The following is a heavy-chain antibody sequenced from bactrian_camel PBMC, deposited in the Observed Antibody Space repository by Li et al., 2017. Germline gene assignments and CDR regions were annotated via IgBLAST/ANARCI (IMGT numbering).Heavy chain of an antibody. CDR3: AARYCRGSGGSTLLQVPGFFFY. D-gene: IGHD2*01. Sequence: HVQLVESGGGSVQPGGSLRLSCGASGHTYSSNCMGWFRQRSGKEREGVATIRGDGAPTYADSVKGRFTISKDNGKRTLILQMNSLEVEDTAMYYCAARYCRGSGGSTLLQVPGFFFYWGQGTQVTVS. CDR1: GHTYSSNC. J-gene: IGHJ4*01. CDR2: IRGDGAP. V-gene: IGHV3S53*01.